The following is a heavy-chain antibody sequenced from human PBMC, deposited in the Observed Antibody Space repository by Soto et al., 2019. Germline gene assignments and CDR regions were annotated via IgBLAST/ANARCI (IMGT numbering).Heavy chain of an antibody. CDR3: GREGYYSCSGTYSPTSFYGMDV. Sequence: QVQLVQSGAEVKRAGASVKVSCKASVYTFSSYGLSWVRQAPGQGLEWMGWISDYNGNTHYAQKCQGRVIMTTDTFTRTAYMELRSQRSDASAVYFLGREGYYSCSGTYSPTSFYGMDVCGQGTTVTVSS. V-gene: IGHV1-18*01. D-gene: IGHD3-10*02. CDR2: ISDYNGNT. CDR1: VYTFSSYG. J-gene: IGHJ6*02.